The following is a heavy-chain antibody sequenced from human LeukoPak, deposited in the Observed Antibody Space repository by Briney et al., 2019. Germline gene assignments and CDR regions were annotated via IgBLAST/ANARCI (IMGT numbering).Heavy chain of an antibody. Sequence: PGGSLRLSCAASGFTFSSYAMSWVRQAPGKGLEWVSAISGSGGSTYYADSVKGRFTISRDNSKNTLYRQMNSLRAEDTAVYYCARTPVYCSSTSCYYFDYWGQGTLVTVSS. D-gene: IGHD2-2*01. CDR2: ISGSGGST. V-gene: IGHV3-23*01. J-gene: IGHJ4*02. CDR3: ARTPVYCSSTSCYYFDY. CDR1: GFTFSSYA.